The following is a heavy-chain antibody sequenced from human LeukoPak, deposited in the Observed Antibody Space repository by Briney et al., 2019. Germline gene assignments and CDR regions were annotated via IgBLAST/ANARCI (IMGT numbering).Heavy chain of an antibody. CDR2: IYSGGST. CDR1: GYTLSRNY. CDR3: ASADRAFFDY. Sequence: GGSQILFFAASGYTLSRNYMTWGRQASGKGLEWVSVIYSGGSTYYADSVKGRFTISRHNSHNTLYLQMNSLRAEATAMYYCASADRAFFDYWGQGTLVTVSS. V-gene: IGHV3-53*04. J-gene: IGHJ4*02.